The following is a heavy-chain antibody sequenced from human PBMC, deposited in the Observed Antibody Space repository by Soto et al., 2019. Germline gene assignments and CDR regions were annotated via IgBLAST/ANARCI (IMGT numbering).Heavy chain of an antibody. CDR2: IIPILGIA. CDR1: GGTFSSYT. Sequence: QVQLVQSGAEVKKPGSSVKVSCKASGGTFSSYTISWVRQAPGQGLEWMGRIIPILGIANYAQKFQGRVTITADKSTSTAYMALSSLRSEDTSVYYCAREAGSGWYTSYFDYWGQGTLVTVSS. D-gene: IGHD6-19*01. J-gene: IGHJ4*02. CDR3: AREAGSGWYTSYFDY. V-gene: IGHV1-69*08.